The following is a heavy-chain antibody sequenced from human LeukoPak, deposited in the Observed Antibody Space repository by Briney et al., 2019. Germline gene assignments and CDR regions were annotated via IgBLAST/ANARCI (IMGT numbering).Heavy chain of an antibody. D-gene: IGHD5-12*01. CDR3: ARAVATTLSTPFYYYYYMDV. Sequence: GASVKVSCKASGYTFTSYAMHWVRQAPGQRLEWMGWINAGNGYTKYSQEFQGRVTITRDTSASTAYMELSSLRSEDTAVYYCARAVATTLSTPFYYYYYMDVWGKGTTVTISS. CDR2: INAGNGYT. J-gene: IGHJ6*03. V-gene: IGHV1-3*03. CDR1: GYTFTSYA.